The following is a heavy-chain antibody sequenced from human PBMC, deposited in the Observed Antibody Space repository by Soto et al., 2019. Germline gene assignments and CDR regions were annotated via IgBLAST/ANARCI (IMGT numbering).Heavy chain of an antibody. D-gene: IGHD3-3*01. CDR2: ISGSGEFT. CDR3: AKGIGVLLTRHGVDV. Sequence: GGSLRLSCAASGFTFSSYAMNWVRQAPGKGLEWVSGISGSGEFTYYADSVKGRFTISRDNSKNTLYLQMNSLRAEDTAFYYCAKGIGVLLTRHGVDVWGQGTTVTVSS. J-gene: IGHJ6*02. CDR1: GFTFSSYA. V-gene: IGHV3-23*01.